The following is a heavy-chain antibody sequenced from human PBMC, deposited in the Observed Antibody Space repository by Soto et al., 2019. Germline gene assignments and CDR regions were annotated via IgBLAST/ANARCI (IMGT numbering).Heavy chain of an antibody. CDR3: ARVEYTYNYRGFDY. D-gene: IGHD3-16*01. V-gene: IGHV4-34*01. Sequence: PSETLSLTCAVYGGSFRGYYWTWIRQPPGKGLEWIGEIDHSGSTNYNPSLKSRVTISVDTSKNQFSLKLASVTAADTAVYYCARVEYTYNYRGFDYWGQGTLVTVSS. J-gene: IGHJ4*02. CDR2: IDHSGST. CDR1: GGSFRGYY.